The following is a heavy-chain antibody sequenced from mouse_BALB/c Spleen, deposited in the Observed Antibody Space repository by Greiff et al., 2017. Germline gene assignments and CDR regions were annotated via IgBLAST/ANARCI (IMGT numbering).Heavy chain of an antibody. D-gene: IGHD1-2*01. Sequence: EVQLVESGGGLVKPGGSLKLSCAASGFTFSSYAMSWVRQTPEKRLEWVASISSGGSTYYPDSVKGRFTISRDNARNILYLQMSSLRSEDTAMYYCARGDGYGGAMDYWGQGTSVTVSS. CDR2: ISSGGST. CDR1: GFTFSSYA. J-gene: IGHJ4*01. CDR3: ARGDGYGGAMDY. V-gene: IGHV5-6-5*01.